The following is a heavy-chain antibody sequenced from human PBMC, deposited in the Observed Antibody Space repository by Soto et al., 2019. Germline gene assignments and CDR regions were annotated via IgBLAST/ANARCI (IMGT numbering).Heavy chain of an antibody. Sequence: QVQLVESGGGVVQPGRSLRLSCAASGFTFSSYGMHWVRQAPGKGLEWVAVISYDGSNKYYADSVKGRFTISRDNSKNTLYLQMNSLRAEDTAVYYASSGLDYWGQGTLVTVSS. J-gene: IGHJ4*02. V-gene: IGHV3-30*03. CDR1: GFTFSSYG. CDR2: ISYDGSNK. CDR3: SSGLDY.